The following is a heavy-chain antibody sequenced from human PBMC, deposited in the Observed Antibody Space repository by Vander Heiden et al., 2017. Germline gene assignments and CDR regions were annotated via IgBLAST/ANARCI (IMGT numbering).Heavy chain of an antibody. V-gene: IGHV3-21*01. D-gene: IGHD1-1*01. CDR2: ISSSRCYI. J-gene: IGHJ5*02. Sequence: EVQLVESGGGLVKPGGSLRLSRSASGFTFSSYSMNCVRQAPGKGLEWVSSISSSRCYIYYADSVKGRFTISRDNAKNSLYMQMNSLGAEDTAVYYCAPGNWFDPWGQGTLVTVSS. CDR3: APGNWFDP. CDR1: GFTFSSYS.